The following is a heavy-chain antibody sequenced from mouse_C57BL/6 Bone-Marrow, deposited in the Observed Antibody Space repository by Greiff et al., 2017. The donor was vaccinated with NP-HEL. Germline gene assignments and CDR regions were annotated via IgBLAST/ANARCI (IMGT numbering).Heavy chain of an antibody. CDR3: ARPYFYSNFFAY. J-gene: IGHJ3*01. CDR2: ISNGGGST. V-gene: IGHV5-12*01. Sequence: EVKVVESGGGLVQPGGSLKLSCAASGFTFSDYYMYWVRQTPEKRLEWVAYISNGGGSTYYPDTVKGRFTISRDNAKNTLDLQMSRLKSEDTAMYYCARPYFYSNFFAYWGQGTLVTVSA. D-gene: IGHD2-5*01. CDR1: GFTFSDYY.